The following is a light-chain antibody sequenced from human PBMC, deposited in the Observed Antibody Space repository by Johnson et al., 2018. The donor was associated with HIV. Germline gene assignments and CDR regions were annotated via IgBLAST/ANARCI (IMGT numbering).Light chain of an antibody. CDR1: TSNIGNNY. CDR2: DNN. Sequence: QSVLTQPPSVSVAPGQKVTISCSGSTSNIGNNYVSWYQHLPRTAPKLLIYDNNKRPSGIPDRFSGSKSGTSATLGITGLQTGDEADYYCGTWDSSLSTFYVFGTGTKVTVL. V-gene: IGLV1-51*01. CDR3: GTWDSSLSTFYV. J-gene: IGLJ1*01.